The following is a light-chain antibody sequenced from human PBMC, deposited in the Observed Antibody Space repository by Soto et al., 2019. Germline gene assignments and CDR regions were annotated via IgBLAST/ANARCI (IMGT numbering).Light chain of an antibody. V-gene: IGKV3-20*01. CDR1: QSVSSSY. CDR2: GAS. Sequence: EIVLTQSPGTLSLSPGARATLSCRASQSVSSSYLAWYQHKPGQAPRLLIYGASSRATGIPDRFSGSGSGRYFTRTISRLEPADFAVYYCQQYGSSPWTIGQGPKVEIK. J-gene: IGKJ1*01. CDR3: QQYGSSPWT.